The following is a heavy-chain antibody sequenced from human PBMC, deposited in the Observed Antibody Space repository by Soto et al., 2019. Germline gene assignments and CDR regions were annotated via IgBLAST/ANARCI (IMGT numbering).Heavy chain of an antibody. CDR3: AREGYFNTAER. V-gene: IGHV4-59*01. CDR1: GGSISDYY. D-gene: IGHD3-9*01. Sequence: QVLLQESGPGLVKPSGTLSLTCTVSGGSISDYYWSWFRQSPGKTLECIGYISNGGITNYNPSLKSRATISVDTTNNQLSLFLSTMTAADTAIYYCAREGYFNTAERWGQGTQVTVSS. J-gene: IGHJ4*02. CDR2: ISNGGIT.